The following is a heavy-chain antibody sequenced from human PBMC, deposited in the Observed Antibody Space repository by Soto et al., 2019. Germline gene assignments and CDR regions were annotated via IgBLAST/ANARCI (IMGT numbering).Heavy chain of an antibody. Sequence: GASVKVSARLLVTPFTSYGISWVRQAPGQGLEWMGWISAYNGNTNYAQKLQGRVTMTTDTSTSTAYMELRSLRSDDTAVYYCARDGGIVVVPAAIKAEHSMAYYYYYGMDVWGQGTTVTVSS. V-gene: IGHV1-18*01. J-gene: IGHJ6*02. D-gene: IGHD2-2*01. CDR3: ARDGGIVVVPAAIKAEHSMAYYYYYGMDV. CDR1: VTPFTSYG. CDR2: ISAYNGNT.